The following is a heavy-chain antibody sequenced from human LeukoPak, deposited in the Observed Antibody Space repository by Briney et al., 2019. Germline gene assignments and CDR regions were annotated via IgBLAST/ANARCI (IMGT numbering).Heavy chain of an antibody. V-gene: IGHV3-30-3*01. D-gene: IGHD1-26*01. CDR1: GFTFSSYA. J-gene: IGHJ4*02. Sequence: PARSLRLSCAASGFTFSSYAMHWVRQAPGKGLEWMAVISYDGSNKYYADSVKGRFTISRDNSKNTLYLQMNSLRAEDTAVYYCARDSGCYIDYWGQGTLVTVSS. CDR3: ARDSGCYIDY. CDR2: ISYDGSNK.